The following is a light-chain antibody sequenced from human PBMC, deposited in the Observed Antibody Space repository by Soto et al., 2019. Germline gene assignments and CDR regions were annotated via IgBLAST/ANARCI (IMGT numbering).Light chain of an antibody. CDR2: KND. Sequence: QAVVTQPPSASGTPGQRVTISCSGSSYNIERNYVYWYQQVPGTAPKLLIYKNDQRPSGVPDRFSGSKSGTSASLAISGIRSEDEADYYCAAWDDSLSVLVFGGGTKLTVL. V-gene: IGLV1-47*01. CDR3: AAWDDSLSVLV. CDR1: SYNIERNY. J-gene: IGLJ3*02.